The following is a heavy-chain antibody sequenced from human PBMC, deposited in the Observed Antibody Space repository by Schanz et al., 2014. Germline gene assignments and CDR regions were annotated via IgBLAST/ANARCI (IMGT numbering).Heavy chain of an antibody. D-gene: IGHD3-22*01. CDR1: GFTFSSYA. CDR3: AKDPSHGDYDYYFDY. CDR2: ISNDGSIK. J-gene: IGHJ4*02. V-gene: IGHV3-30-3*01. Sequence: QVQLVESGGGLVKPGGSLRLSCAASGFTFSSYAMHWVRQAPGKGLEWVALISNDGSIKYYADSVKGRFTISRDNSKNTLYLQMNSLRAEDTAVYYCAKDPSHGDYDYYFDYWGQGALVTVSS.